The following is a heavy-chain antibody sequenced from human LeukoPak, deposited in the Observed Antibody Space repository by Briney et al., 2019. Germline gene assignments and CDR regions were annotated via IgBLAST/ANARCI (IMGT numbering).Heavy chain of an antibody. J-gene: IGHJ4*02. D-gene: IGHD5-24*01. CDR2: ISFDGSTE. CDR1: GYMFKSYG. Sequence: GGSLRLSCVGSGYMFKSYGMHWVRQAPGKGLQWLAFISFDGSTENYADSVKGRFTISRDNAKNSLYLQMNSLRAEDTAVYYCARENWVGWLQNWGQGTLVTVSS. CDR3: ARENWVGWLQN. V-gene: IGHV3-30*12.